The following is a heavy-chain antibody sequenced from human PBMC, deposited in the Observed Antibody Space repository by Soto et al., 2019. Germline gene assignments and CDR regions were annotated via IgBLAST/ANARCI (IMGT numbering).Heavy chain of an antibody. V-gene: IGHV4-39*01. D-gene: IGHD1-26*01. CDR2: VYYTGTT. CDR3: ATHTSGSRNGPHT. Sequence: QLQLQESGPGLVKPSENLSLTCTVSGGSIKNTGANWGWVRQPPGKGLEWIGSVYYTGTTYYNPSLQSRVTISIDTSKNQYSLSVNSVAAADTAVYYCATHTSGSRNGPHTWGQGTLVTVSS. CDR1: GGSIKNTGAN. J-gene: IGHJ5*02.